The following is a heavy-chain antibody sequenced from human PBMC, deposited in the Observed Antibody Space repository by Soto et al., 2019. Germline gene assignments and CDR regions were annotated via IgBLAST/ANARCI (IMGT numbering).Heavy chain of an antibody. CDR3: ARGAQSSRSSSHWYFDL. V-gene: IGHV4-31*03. CDR1: GGSISSGGYY. J-gene: IGHJ2*01. Sequence: QVQLQESGPGLVKPSQTLSLTCTVSGGSISSGGYYWSWIRQHPGKGLEWIGYIYYSGSTYYNPSLKRRVTISVDTSKNQFSLKLSSVTAADTAVYYCARGAQSSRSSSHWYFDLWGRGTLVTVSS. CDR2: IYYSGST. D-gene: IGHD6-13*01.